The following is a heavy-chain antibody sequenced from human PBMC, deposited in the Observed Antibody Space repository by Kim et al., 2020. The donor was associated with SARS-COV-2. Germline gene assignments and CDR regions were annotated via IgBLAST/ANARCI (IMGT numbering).Heavy chain of an antibody. CDR2: ISSGSSYI. CDR3: ARAREYYGSGTYYPYYLDY. V-gene: IGHV3-21*01. J-gene: IGHJ4*02. D-gene: IGHD3-10*01. Sequence: GGSLRLSCAASGFTFSSYSMTWVRQAPGKGLEWVSSISSGSSYIYYADSVTGRFTISTDNARNSLYLQMNSLRGEDTAVYYCARAREYYGSGTYYPYYLDYRGQGTLDTVSS. CDR1: GFTFSSYS.